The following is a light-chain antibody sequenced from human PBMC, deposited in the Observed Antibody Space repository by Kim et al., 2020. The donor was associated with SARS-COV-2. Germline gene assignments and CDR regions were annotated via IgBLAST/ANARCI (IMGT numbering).Light chain of an antibody. V-gene: IGKV2-28*01. J-gene: IGKJ2*01. Sequence: EPASISCMSSQGPLYSNGFNYLDWYLQKPGQSPQLLSDLGSNRASGAPDRFSGSGSGTDFTLKISRVEAEDVGVYYCMQTLQTPRTFGQGTKLEIK. CDR1: QGPLYSNGFNY. CDR2: LGS. CDR3: MQTLQTPRT.